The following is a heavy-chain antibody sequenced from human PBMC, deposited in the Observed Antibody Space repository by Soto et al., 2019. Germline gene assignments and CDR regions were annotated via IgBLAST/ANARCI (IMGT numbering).Heavy chain of an antibody. CDR2: ISGSGVRP. Sequence: VLLLESGGGLVQPGGSLRLSCAASGFNFSNYAMSWVRQAPGKGLEWVSGISGSGVRPYYADSVKGRFTVSRDNSKNTLYLQMHTLRAEDTALYYCAEESCIGGSCYTFDYWGQGTLVTVSS. CDR3: AEESCIGGSCYTFDY. D-gene: IGHD2-15*01. V-gene: IGHV3-23*01. J-gene: IGHJ4*02. CDR1: GFNFSNYA.